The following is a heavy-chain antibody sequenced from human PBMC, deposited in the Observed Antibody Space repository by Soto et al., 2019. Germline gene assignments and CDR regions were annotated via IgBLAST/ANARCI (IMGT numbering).Heavy chain of an antibody. CDR2: ISYDGSST. J-gene: IGHJ4*02. CDR3: ARSRYNDY. D-gene: IGHD1-1*01. V-gene: IGHV3-30*03. Sequence: PGGSLILSCAASGFTFSSYGMHWVRQAPGKGLEWVAVISYDGSSTSYADSVRGRFTISRDNAKNSLYLQIDSLGVEDTAVYYCARSRYNDYWGQGTLVTVSS. CDR1: GFTFSSYG.